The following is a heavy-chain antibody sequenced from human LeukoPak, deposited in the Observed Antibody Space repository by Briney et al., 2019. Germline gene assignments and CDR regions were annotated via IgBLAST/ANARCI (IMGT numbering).Heavy chain of an antibody. V-gene: IGHV3-48*04. J-gene: IGHJ4*02. CDR3: ARDMTTVTAYYFDF. CDR1: GFTFSSYS. CDR2: ISSSSSTI. Sequence: HAGGSLRLSCAASGFTFSSYSINWVRQAPGKGLEWVSYISSSSSTIYYADSVKGRFTISRDNAKNSLYLQMNSLRAEDTAVYYCARDMTTVTAYYFDFWGQGTLVTVSS. D-gene: IGHD4-17*01.